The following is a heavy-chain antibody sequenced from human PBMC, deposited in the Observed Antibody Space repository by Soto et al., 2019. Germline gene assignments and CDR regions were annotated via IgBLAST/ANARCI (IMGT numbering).Heavy chain of an antibody. D-gene: IGHD1-26*01. J-gene: IGHJ2*01. Sequence: QVPGKGLEWMGRIDPSDSNTKYSPSFEGLVTSSVDRSAKTAYLQWGSLKASDTAIYYCAKRGTTTWELWYLALWGRGTLVTVST. CDR2: IDPSDSNT. V-gene: IGHV5-10-1*01. CDR3: AKRGTTTWELWYLAL.